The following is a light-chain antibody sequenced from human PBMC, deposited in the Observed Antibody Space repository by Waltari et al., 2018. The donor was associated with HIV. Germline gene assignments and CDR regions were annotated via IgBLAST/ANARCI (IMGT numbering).Light chain of an antibody. CDR2: DDS. CDR1: NIGSTS. J-gene: IGLJ3*02. V-gene: IGLV3-21*04. Sequence: SYVLTQPPSVSVAPGKTARTTCGGNNIGSTSVPWYQQKPGQAPVLVIYDDSDRPPGIPERFSGSNAGNTATLTISRVEAGDEADYYCQVWDSSSDHPRVFGGGTKLTVL. CDR3: QVWDSSSDHPRV.